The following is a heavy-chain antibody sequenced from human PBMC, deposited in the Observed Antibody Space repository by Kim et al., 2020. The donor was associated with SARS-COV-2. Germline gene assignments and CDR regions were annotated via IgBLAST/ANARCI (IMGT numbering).Heavy chain of an antibody. CDR2: ISGSGGST. CDR3: AKDDCSGGTCYSKTTAPSFDY. V-gene: IGHV3-23*01. CDR1: GFTFSSYA. J-gene: IGHJ4*02. D-gene: IGHD2-15*01. Sequence: GGSLRLSCAASGFTFSSYAMSWVRQAPGKGLEWVSTISGSGGSTYYADSVKGRFTISRDNSKNTLYLQMNSLRAEDTAVYYCAKDDCSGGTCYSKTTAPSFDYWGQGALVTVSS.